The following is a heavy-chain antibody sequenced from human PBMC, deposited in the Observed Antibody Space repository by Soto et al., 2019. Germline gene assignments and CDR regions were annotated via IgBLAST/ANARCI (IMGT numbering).Heavy chain of an antibody. Sequence: QVQLVESGRGVVQPGRSLRLSCAASGFTFSSYGMHWVRQAPGKGLEWVAVISYDGSNKYYADSVKGRFTISRDNSKNTLYLQMNSLRAEDTDVYYCVRSPYSVSYLAYFDYWGQGTLVTVSS. J-gene: IGHJ4*02. V-gene: IGHV3-30*03. CDR3: VRSPYSVSYLAYFDY. CDR2: ISYDGSNK. D-gene: IGHD1-26*01. CDR1: GFTFSSYG.